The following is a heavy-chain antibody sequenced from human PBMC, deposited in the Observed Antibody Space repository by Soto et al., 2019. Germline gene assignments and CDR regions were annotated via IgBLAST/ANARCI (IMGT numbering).Heavy chain of an antibody. J-gene: IGHJ4*02. D-gene: IGHD5-18*01. CDR1: GGSITNYY. V-gene: IGHV4-59*12. CDR3: ARVLSNFGYSYGYYFDY. Sequence: PSETLSLTCTVSGGSITNYYYSWIRQPPGKGLEWIGYIFHTGTTSYNPSLKSRVTLSVDTSQNQFSLKLSSVTAADTAVYYCARVLSNFGYSYGYYFDYWGQGTLVTVSS. CDR2: IFHTGTT.